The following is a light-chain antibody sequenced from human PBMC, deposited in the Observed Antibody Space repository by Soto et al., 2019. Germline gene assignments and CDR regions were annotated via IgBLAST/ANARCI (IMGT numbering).Light chain of an antibody. CDR1: QSIANN. CDR3: QQYDINWRT. V-gene: IGKV3-15*01. CDR2: AAS. Sequence: EIVMTQSPATLSVSPGERATLSCRASQSIANNVAWYQQKPGQAPRLLIYAASTRATGIPARFSGSGSGTEFTLTISSLQSEDFAVYYCQQYDINWRTFGHGTKLDIK. J-gene: IGKJ2*02.